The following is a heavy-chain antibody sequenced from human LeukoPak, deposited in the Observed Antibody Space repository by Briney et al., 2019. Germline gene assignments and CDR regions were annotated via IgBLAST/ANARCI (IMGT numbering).Heavy chain of an antibody. Sequence: PGGTLRLSCAASGFTFSSYGMSWVRQAPGKGLEWVSAISGSGGSTYYADSVKGRFTISRDNSKNTLYLQMNSLRAEDTAVYYCAKVQIRDYWDYFDYWGQGTLVTVSS. CDR1: GFTFSSYG. V-gene: IGHV3-23*01. D-gene: IGHD4-17*01. CDR3: AKVQIRDYWDYFDY. CDR2: ISGSGGST. J-gene: IGHJ4*02.